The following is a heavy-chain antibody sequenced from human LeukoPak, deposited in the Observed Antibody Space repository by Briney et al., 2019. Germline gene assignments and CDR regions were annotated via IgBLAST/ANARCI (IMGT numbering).Heavy chain of an antibody. CDR1: GFTFSSYA. J-gene: IGHJ4*02. V-gene: IGHV3-30-3*01. Sequence: PGGSLRLSCAASGFTFSSYAMNWVRQAPGKGLEWVAVISYDGSDKYYADSVKGRFTISRDNSKNTLYLQMNSLRPEDTAVYYCARDWGRRYSSGWYGDFDYWGQGTLVTVSS. D-gene: IGHD6-19*01. CDR2: ISYDGSDK. CDR3: ARDWGRRYSSGWYGDFDY.